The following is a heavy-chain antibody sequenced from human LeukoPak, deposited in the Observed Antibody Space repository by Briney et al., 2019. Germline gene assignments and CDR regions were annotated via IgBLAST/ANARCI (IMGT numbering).Heavy chain of an antibody. CDR2: INHSGST. J-gene: IGHJ4*02. V-gene: IGHV4-34*01. D-gene: IGHD2-15*01. CDR3: ASSCSGGSCSTPTRLDY. CDR1: GVSFSGYY. Sequence: TTSETLSLTCAVYGVSFSGYYWSWIRQPPGKGLEWIGEINHSGSTNYNPSLKSRVPISVDTSKNQFSLKLSSVTAADTAVYYCASSCSGGSCSTPTRLDYWGQGTLVTVSS.